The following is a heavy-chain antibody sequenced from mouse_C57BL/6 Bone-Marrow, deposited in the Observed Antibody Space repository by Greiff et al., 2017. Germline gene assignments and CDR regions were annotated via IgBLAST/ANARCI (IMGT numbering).Heavy chain of an antibody. CDR3: SHSNSYSMDY. D-gene: IGHD4-1*02. Sequence: EVKVVESGEGLVKPGGSLKLSCAASGFTFSSYAMSWVRQTPEKRLAWVAYIISGGDYIYYADTVKGRFTISRDNARNTLYLQMSTLKSEDTAMYDCSHSNSYSMDYWGQGTSVTVSS. CDR1: GFTFSSYA. CDR2: IISGGDYI. V-gene: IGHV5-9-1*02. J-gene: IGHJ4*01.